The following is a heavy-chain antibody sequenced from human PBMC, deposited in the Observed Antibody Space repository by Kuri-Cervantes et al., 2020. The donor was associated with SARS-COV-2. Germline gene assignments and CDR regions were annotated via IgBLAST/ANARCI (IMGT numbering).Heavy chain of an antibody. CDR1: GFTFSNAW. Sequence: GESLKISCAASGFTFSNAWMSWVRQAPGKGLEWVGRIKSKTDGGTTDYAAPVKGRFTISRDDSKNTLYLQMNSLKTEDTAVYYCTTSSSGRARPEMDYWGQGTLVTVSS. CDR3: TTSSSGRARPEMDY. D-gene: IGHD6-19*01. V-gene: IGHV3-15*01. J-gene: IGHJ4*02. CDR2: IKSKTDGGTT.